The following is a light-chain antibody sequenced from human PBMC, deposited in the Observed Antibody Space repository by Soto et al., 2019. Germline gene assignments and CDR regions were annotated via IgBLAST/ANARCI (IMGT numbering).Light chain of an antibody. CDR2: EGN. V-gene: IGLV2-23*01. CDR3: YSYAGSSIYVV. Sequence: LTQPASVSGSPGQSITISCTGTNNDVGSYNLVSWYQQHPGKAPKVMLYEGNKRPSGVSNRFSASKSGNTASLTISGLQADDEADYYCYSYAGSSIYVVFGGGNKVTDL. CDR1: NNDVGSYNL. J-gene: IGLJ2*01.